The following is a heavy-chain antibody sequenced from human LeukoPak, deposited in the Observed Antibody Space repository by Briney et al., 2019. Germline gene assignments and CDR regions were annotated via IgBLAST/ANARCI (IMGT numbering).Heavy chain of an antibody. J-gene: IGHJ4*02. CDR1: GGSISSYY. Sequence: SETLSLTCTVSGGSISSYYWSWIRQPPGKGLEWIGEINHSGSTNYNPSLKSRVTISVDTSKNQFSLKLSSVTAADTAVYYCARDNPSAPGWEFDYWGQGTLVTVSS. CDR3: ARDNPSAPGWEFDY. CDR2: INHSGST. V-gene: IGHV4-34*01. D-gene: IGHD1-26*01.